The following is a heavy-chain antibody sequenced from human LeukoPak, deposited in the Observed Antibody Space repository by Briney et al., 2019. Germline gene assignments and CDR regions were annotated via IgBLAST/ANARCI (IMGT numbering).Heavy chain of an antibody. J-gene: IGHJ4*02. D-gene: IGHD6-19*01. V-gene: IGHV3-21*01. Sequence: GGSLRLSCAASGFTFSSYSMNWVRRAPGKGLGWVSSISSSSSYIYYADSVKGRFTISRDNAKNSLYLQMNSLRAEDTAVYYCARGVEVAVPFDYWGQGTLVTVSS. CDR1: GFTFSSYS. CDR2: ISSSSSYI. CDR3: ARGVEVAVPFDY.